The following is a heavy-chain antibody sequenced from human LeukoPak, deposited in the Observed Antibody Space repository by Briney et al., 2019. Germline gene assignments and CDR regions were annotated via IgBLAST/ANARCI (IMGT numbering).Heavy chain of an antibody. Sequence: GGCLRLSGAASGFTFSIYAMSWVRQAPGKGLEWVSSISGTSGNTYYADSVKGWFAISRDNSKNTLYLQMNSLRAEDTDVYYCARDSSFDIVVVPAALDYWGQGTLVTVSS. D-gene: IGHD2-2*01. J-gene: IGHJ4*02. CDR3: ARDSSFDIVVVPAALDY. CDR1: GFTFSIYA. CDR2: ISGTSGNT. V-gene: IGHV3-23*01.